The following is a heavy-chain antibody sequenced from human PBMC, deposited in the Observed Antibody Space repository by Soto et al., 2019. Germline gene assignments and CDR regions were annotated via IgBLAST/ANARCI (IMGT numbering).Heavy chain of an antibody. CDR2: ISSSGSTA. V-gene: IGHV3-48*03. J-gene: IGHJ4*02. D-gene: IGHD3-10*01. Sequence: GGSLILSCAASGFTFSRFELHWIRQAPGKGLEWISYISSSGSTAYYASSVEGRFTISRDNANNSVYLQMDSLRAEDTALYYCTRADWFPYLSFYWGQGALVTVSS. CDR1: GFTFSRFE. CDR3: TRADWFPYLSFY.